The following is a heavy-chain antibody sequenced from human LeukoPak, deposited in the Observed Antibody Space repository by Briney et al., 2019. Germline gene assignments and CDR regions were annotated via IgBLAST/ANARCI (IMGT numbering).Heavy chain of an antibody. CDR1: GGSISNYY. V-gene: IGHV4-59*12. CDR2: IYYSGST. Sequence: SGTLSLTCTVSGGSISNYYWSWIRQPPGKGLEWVGYIYYSGSTNYNPSLKSRVTISVDTSKKHFSLKLTSVTAADTAVYYCARGAPPQNWGQGTLVTVSS. J-gene: IGHJ4*02. CDR3: ARGAPPQN.